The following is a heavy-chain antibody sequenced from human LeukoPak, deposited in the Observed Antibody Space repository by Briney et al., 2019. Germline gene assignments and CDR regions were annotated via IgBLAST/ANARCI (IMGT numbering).Heavy chain of an antibody. D-gene: IGHD3-16*01. V-gene: IGHV3-30*18. J-gene: IGHJ4*02. CDR3: AKVRVDAYVSPNDY. CDR1: GFTFSSYG. Sequence: SGGSLRLSCAASGFTFSSYGMHWVRQAQGMGLEWVAIISYDGSNKYYADSVKGRFTISRDNSRNALYLQMNSLRAEDTALYYCAKVRVDAYVSPNDYWGQGTLVSVSS. CDR2: ISYDGSNK.